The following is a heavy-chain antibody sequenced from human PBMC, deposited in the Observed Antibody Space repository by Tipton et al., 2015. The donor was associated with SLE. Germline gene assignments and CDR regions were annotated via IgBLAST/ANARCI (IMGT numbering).Heavy chain of an antibody. CDR3: ARTAVVIGSRDYSDY. V-gene: IGHV3-66*01. Sequence: SLRLSCAVSGITVGTNYMSWVRQAPGKGLEWVSVIYSGGSTYYRDSVKGRFIISRDNSKNTLYLQMSGLRAEDTAVYYCARTAVVIGSRDYSDYWGQGTLVTVSS. CDR2: IYSGGST. J-gene: IGHJ4*02. CDR1: GITVGTNY. D-gene: IGHD2-21*01.